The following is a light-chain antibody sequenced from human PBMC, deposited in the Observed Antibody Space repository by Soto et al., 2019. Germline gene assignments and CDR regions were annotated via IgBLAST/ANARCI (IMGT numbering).Light chain of an antibody. V-gene: IGKV1-33*01. CDR3: QQYVDLPPT. CDR1: QDINNY. CDR2: DAS. J-gene: IGKJ4*01. Sequence: DIQMTQSPSSLSASVGDRVTISCQASQDINNYLNLYQQKPGKAPKLLIYDASKLETGVPSRFSGSGSGTDFTFTISSLQPEDIATYYCQQYVDLPPTFGGGTKVEIK.